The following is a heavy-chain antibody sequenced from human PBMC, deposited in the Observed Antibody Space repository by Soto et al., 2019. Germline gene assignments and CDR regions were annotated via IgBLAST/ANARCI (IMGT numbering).Heavy chain of an antibody. CDR2: IYYSGST. Sequence: QVQLQESGPGLVKPSQTLSLTCTVSGGSISSGDYYWSWIRQPPGKGLEWIGYIYYSGSTYYNPSLKSRVTISVDTSKNQFSLKLSSVTAADTAVYYCARDLLEYISGGHYFDYWGQGTLVTVSS. D-gene: IGHD2-8*02. CDR3: ARDLLEYISGGHYFDY. J-gene: IGHJ4*02. V-gene: IGHV4-30-4*01. CDR1: GGSISSGDYY.